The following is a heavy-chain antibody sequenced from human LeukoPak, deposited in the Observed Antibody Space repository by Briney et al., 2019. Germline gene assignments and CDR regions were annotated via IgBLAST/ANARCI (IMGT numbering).Heavy chain of an antibody. J-gene: IGHJ4*02. V-gene: IGHV4-59*01. D-gene: IGHD2/OR15-2a*01. CDR3: STDSPTGFDH. CDR2: VYHTGST. CDR1: GGSIRSYY. Sequence: SETLSLTCTVSGGSIRSYYWSWTRQSPEKGLEGIGYVYHTGSTKYNPSLQSRVTISIDPSKNQFSLNLTSVTAADTAVYYCSTDSPTGFDHWGQGALVTVSS.